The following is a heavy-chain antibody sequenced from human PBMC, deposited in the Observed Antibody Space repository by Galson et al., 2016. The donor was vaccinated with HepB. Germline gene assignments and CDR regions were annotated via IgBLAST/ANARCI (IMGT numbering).Heavy chain of an antibody. V-gene: IGHV1-46*01. D-gene: IGHD3-10*01. J-gene: IGHJ2*01. CDR2: INPRGGRT. Sequence: SVKVSCKASGYTFTNYFLHWVRQAPGHGPEWMGRINPRGGRTPYAQKFQGRVTLTTDTSTSAVFMELSSLKSDDTAVYYCARPLDGSGNHFNYCFFDVWGRGTMVIVSS. CDR1: GYTFTNYF. CDR3: ARPLDGSGNHFNYCFFDV.